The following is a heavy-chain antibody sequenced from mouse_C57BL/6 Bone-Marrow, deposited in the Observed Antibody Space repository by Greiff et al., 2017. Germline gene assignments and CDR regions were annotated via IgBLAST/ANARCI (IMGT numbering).Heavy chain of an antibody. CDR2: ISNLAYSI. CDR3: ARLYYYGSSQSVYAMDY. D-gene: IGHD1-1*01. CDR1: GFTFSDYG. Sequence: EVQGVESGGGLVQPGGSLKLSCAASGFTFSDYGMAWVRQAPRKGPEWVAFISNLAYSIYYADTVTGRFTISRENAKNTLYLERSSLRYEETDMYYCARLYYYGSSQSVYAMDYWGQGTSVTVSS. J-gene: IGHJ4*01. V-gene: IGHV5-15*01.